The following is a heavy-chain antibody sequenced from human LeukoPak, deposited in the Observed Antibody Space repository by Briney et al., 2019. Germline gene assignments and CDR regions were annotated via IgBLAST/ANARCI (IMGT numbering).Heavy chain of an antibody. J-gene: IGHJ4*02. CDR2: ISSSGSTI. CDR1: GFTFSDYY. CDR3: ARYHSSSEYYFDY. D-gene: IGHD6-13*01. V-gene: IGHV3-11*01. Sequence: GGSLRLSCAASGFTFSDYYMSWIRQAPGKGLEWVSYISSSGSTIYYADSVKGRFTISRDNAKNSLYLQMNSLRAEDTAVYYCARYHSSSEYYFDYWGQGTLVTVSS.